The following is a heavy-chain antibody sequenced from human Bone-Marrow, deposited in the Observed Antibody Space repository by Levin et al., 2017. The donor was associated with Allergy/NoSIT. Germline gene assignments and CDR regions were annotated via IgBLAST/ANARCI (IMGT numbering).Heavy chain of an antibody. V-gene: IGHV3-74*01. CDR2: INNDGTNT. CDR3: ARHRPPNYYFDSRASPPDY. Sequence: PGGSLRLSCEASGFSVSGYWMHWVRQVPGTGLVWVSYINNDGTNTHYADSVRGRFTISRDNARNTLYLQMSSLRAEDTAVYFCARHRPPNYYFDSRASPPDYRGQGTLVAVSS. J-gene: IGHJ4*02. CDR1: GFSVSGYW. D-gene: IGHD3-22*01.